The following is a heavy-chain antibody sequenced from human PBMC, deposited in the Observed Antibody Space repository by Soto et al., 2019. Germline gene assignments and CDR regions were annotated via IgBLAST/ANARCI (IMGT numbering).Heavy chain of an antibody. CDR2: IDPSDSYT. Sequence: PGESLKISCKGSGYSFTSYWISWVRQMPGKGLEWMGRIDPSDSYTNYSPSFQGHVTILADKSISTAYLQWSSLKASDTAMYYCARPIKSGGYSHAFDIWGQGTMVTVSS. CDR1: GYSFTSYW. CDR3: ARPIKSGGYSHAFDI. J-gene: IGHJ3*02. V-gene: IGHV5-10-1*01. D-gene: IGHD1-26*01.